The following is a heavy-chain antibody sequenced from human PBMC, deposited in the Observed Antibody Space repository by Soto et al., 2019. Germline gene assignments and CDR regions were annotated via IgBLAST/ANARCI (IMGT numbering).Heavy chain of an antibody. V-gene: IGHV3-30-3*01. CDR1: GFTFSSYA. CDR2: ISYDGSNK. D-gene: IGHD6-19*01. J-gene: IGHJ1*01. Sequence: QVQLVESGGGVVQPGRSLRLSCAASGFTFSSYAMHWVRQAPGKGLEWVAVISYDGSNKYYADCVKGRFTISRDNSKNTLYLQMNSLRAEDTAVYYCARDRRESIAVAGHAEYFQHWGQGTLVTVSS. CDR3: ARDRRESIAVAGHAEYFQH.